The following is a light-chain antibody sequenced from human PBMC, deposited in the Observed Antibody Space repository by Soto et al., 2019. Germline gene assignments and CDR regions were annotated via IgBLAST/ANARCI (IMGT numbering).Light chain of an antibody. CDR2: GAS. J-gene: IGKJ4*01. CDR1: QSISSNY. Sequence: EIVVTQSPGTLSLSPGETVTLSCRASQSISSNYVAWFQHKPGQAPRLLIYGASSRAPGIPERFSGSGSGTDFSLTINRLEPEDSAVFYCQQYGYPQLTFGGGTKVDIK. CDR3: QQYGYPQLT. V-gene: IGKV3-20*01.